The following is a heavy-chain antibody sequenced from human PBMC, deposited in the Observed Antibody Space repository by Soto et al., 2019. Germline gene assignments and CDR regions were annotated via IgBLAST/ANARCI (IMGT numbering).Heavy chain of an antibody. V-gene: IGHV3-53*01. CDR3: ARATRYFGSFDA. D-gene: IGHD1-1*01. CDR1: GFNVSNNY. J-gene: IGHJ4*02. CDR2: IYTGGST. Sequence: EVQVVESGGGLVVPGGSLRLSCAASGFNVSNNYMTWFRQAPGKGLELVSIIYTGGSTYYGESVKGRSTISRDNSKNTVFLQVNSVRGEDTAVYYCARATRYFGSFDAWGQGTLVTVSS.